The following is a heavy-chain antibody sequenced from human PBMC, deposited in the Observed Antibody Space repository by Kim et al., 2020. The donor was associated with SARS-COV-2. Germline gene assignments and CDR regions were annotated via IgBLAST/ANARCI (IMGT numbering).Heavy chain of an antibody. V-gene: IGHV4-61*01. J-gene: IGHJ5*02. Sequence: SETLSLTCTVSGGSVSSGSYYWSWIRQPPGKGLEWIGYIYYSGSTNYNPSLKSRVTISVDTSKNQFSLKLSSVTAADTAVYYCARTSGYDDDAGNWFDPWGQGTLVTVSS. CDR3: ARTSGYDDDAGNWFDP. CDR1: GGSVSSGSYY. CDR2: IYYSGST. D-gene: IGHD5-12*01.